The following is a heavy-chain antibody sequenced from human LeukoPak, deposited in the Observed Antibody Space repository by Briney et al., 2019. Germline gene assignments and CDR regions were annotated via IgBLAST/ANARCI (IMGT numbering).Heavy chain of an antibody. CDR1: GGSFSGYY. CDR3: ACHSSGYLLDY. J-gene: IGHJ4*02. Sequence: SETLSLTCAVYGGSFSGYYWSWIRQPPGKGLEWIGEINHSGSTNYNPSLKSRVTISVDTSKNQFSLKLSSVTAADTAVYHCACHSSGYLLDYWGQGTLVTVSS. V-gene: IGHV4-34*01. CDR2: INHSGST. D-gene: IGHD3-22*01.